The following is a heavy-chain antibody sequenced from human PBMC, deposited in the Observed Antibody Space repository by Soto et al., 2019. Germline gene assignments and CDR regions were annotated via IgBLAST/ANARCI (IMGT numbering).Heavy chain of an antibody. CDR2: ISGSGGST. J-gene: IGHJ4*02. CDR3: AKDLGQWLAYFDY. V-gene: IGHV3-23*01. CDR1: GFTFSSYA. Sequence: SLRLSCAASGFTFSSYAMSWVRQAPGKGLEWVSAISGSGGSTYYADSVKGRFTISRDNSKNTLYLQMNSLRAEDTAVYYCAKDLGQWLAYFDYWGQGTLVTVSS. D-gene: IGHD6-19*01.